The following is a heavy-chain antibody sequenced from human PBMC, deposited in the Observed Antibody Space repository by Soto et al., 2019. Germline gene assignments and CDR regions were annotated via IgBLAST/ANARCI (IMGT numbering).Heavy chain of an antibody. CDR1: GFSLSTSGVG. CDR2: IYWDDDK. J-gene: IGHJ5*02. D-gene: IGHD3-16*02. CDR3: ACIRSSDYYRDTHDP. V-gene: IGHV2-5*02. Sequence: SGPTLVNPTQTLTLTCTFSGFSLSTSGVGVGWIRQPPGKALEWLALIYWDDDKRYSPSLKSRLTITKDTSKNQVVLTMTNMDTVDTATYYCACIRSSDYYRDTHDPWGRRSLVTVSS.